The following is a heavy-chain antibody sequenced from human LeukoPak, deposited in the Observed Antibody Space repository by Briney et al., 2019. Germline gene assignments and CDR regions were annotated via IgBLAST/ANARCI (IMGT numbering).Heavy chain of an antibody. CDR2: IYYSGST. D-gene: IGHD4-11*01. J-gene: IGHJ4*02. CDR1: GGSISSGDYY. Sequence: SETLSLTCTVSGGSISSGDYYWSWIRQPPGKGLEWIGYIYYSGSTNYNPSLKSRVTISVDTSKNQFSLKLSSVTAADTAVYYCARGETTVGIPFDYWGQGTLVTVSS. CDR3: ARGETTVGIPFDY. V-gene: IGHV4-61*08.